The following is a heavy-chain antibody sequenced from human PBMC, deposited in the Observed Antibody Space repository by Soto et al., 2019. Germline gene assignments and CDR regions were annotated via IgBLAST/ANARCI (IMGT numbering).Heavy chain of an antibody. CDR1: GYLFTAYS. V-gene: IGHV1-46*01. D-gene: IGHD2-15*01. J-gene: IGHJ1*01. CDR3: AREENCSGGTCYSEYFHR. CDR2: VNPSGGST. Sequence: RASVKVSCKASGYLFTAYSMHWVRLAPGQGLEWMGVVNPSGGSTKYAQNFQGRVTMTRDTSTTTIYMGLSSLRSDDTAIYYCAREENCSGGTCYSEYFHRWGQGTLVTVSS.